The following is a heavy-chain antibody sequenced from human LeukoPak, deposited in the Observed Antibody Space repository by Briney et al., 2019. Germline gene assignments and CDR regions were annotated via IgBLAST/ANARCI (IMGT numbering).Heavy chain of an antibody. Sequence: GGSLRLSCAAAGFTFSSYAMSWVRQAPGKGLEWVSAISGGGGSTYYADSVKGRFTISRDNSKNTLYLQMNSLRAEDTAVYYCAKVPLSSTSCYDYWGQGTLVTVSS. V-gene: IGHV3-23*01. CDR2: ISGGGGST. J-gene: IGHJ4*02. CDR1: GFTFSSYA. D-gene: IGHD2-2*01. CDR3: AKVPLSSTSCYDY.